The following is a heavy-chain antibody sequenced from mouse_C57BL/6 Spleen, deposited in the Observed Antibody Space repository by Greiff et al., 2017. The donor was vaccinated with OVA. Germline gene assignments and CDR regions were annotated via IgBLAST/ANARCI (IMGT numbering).Heavy chain of an antibody. CDR3: ARGEGYYYGSSPHWYFDV. J-gene: IGHJ1*03. CDR1: GYTFTSYW. CDR2: IDPSDSYT. D-gene: IGHD1-1*01. Sequence: VQVVESGAELVKPGASVKLSCKASGYTFTSYWMQWVKQRPGQGLEWIGEIDPSDSYTNYNQKFKGKATLTVDTSSSTAYMQLSSLTSEDSAVYYCARGEGYYYGSSPHWYFDVWGTGTTVTVSS. V-gene: IGHV1-50*01.